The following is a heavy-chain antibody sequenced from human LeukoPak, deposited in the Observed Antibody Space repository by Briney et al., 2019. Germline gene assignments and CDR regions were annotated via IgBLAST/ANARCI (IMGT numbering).Heavy chain of an antibody. J-gene: IGHJ4*02. V-gene: IGHV3-33*01. CDR2: IWYDGSNK. D-gene: IGHD1-26*01. CDR3: ASAGATMEIDY. CDR1: GFTFSSYG. Sequence: GGSLRLSCAASGFTFSSYGMHWVRQAPGKGLEWVAVIWYDGSNKYYADSVKGRFTISRDNSKNTLYLQMNSLRAEDTAVYYCASAGATMEIDYWGQGTLVTVPS.